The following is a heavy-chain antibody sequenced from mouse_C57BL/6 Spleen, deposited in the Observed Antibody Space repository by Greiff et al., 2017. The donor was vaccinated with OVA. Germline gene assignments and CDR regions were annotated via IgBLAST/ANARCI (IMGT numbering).Heavy chain of an antibody. CDR1: GYTFTGYW. CDR2: ILPGSGST. Sequence: QVQLQQSGAELMKPGASVKLSCKATGYTFTGYWIEWVKQRPGHGLEWIGEILPGSGSTNSNEKFKGKATFTADTSSNTAYMQLSSLTSEDSAIYYCARPTQRAIDYWGKGTTVTVSS. J-gene: IGHJ4*01. CDR3: ARPTQRAIDY. V-gene: IGHV1-9*01. D-gene: IGHD6-1*01.